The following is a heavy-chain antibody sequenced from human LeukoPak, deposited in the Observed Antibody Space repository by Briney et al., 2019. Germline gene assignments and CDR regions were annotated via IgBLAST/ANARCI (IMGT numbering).Heavy chain of an antibody. CDR3: AKRGGYCTRTNCYRVAFDF. Sequence: PGGSLRLSCAASGFTFSSYAMSWVRQAPGKGLEWVSAISGSGGSTYYADCVKGRFTFSRDNSKNTLFLQMNSLRAEDTAVYYCAKRGGYCTRTNCYRVAFDFWGQGTMVTVSS. CDR1: GFTFSSYA. D-gene: IGHD2-2*01. CDR2: ISGSGGST. J-gene: IGHJ3*01. V-gene: IGHV3-23*01.